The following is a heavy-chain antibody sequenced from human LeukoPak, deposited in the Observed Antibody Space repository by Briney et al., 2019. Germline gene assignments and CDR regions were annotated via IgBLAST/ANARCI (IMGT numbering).Heavy chain of an antibody. D-gene: IGHD5-18*01. Sequence: SETLSLTCAVYGGSFSGYYWSWIRQPPGRGLEWIGEINHSGSTNYNPSLKSRVTISVDTSKNQFSLKLSSVTAADTAVYYCARYLAYSYGRAYFDYWGQGTLVTVSS. CDR2: INHSGST. J-gene: IGHJ4*02. V-gene: IGHV4-34*01. CDR3: ARYLAYSYGRAYFDY. CDR1: GGSFSGYY.